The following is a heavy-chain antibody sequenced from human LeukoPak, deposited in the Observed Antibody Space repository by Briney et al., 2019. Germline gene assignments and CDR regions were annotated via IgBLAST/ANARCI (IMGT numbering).Heavy chain of an antibody. Sequence: SETLSLTCTVSGGSISSGSYYWSWIRQPAGKGLEWIGRTYTSGSTNYNPSLKSRVTISVDTSKNQFSLKLSSVTAADTAVYYCAREQGGFSYYYDSSGYYLWDQGTLVTVSS. CDR1: GGSISSGSYY. CDR2: TYTSGST. J-gene: IGHJ5*02. V-gene: IGHV4-61*02. CDR3: AREQGGFSYYYDSSGYYL. D-gene: IGHD3-22*01.